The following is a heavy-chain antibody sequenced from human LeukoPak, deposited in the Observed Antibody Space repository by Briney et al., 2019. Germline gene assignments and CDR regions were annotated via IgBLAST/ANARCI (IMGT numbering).Heavy chain of an antibody. V-gene: IGHV3-11*01. Sequence: PGGPLRLSCAASGFTFSDYYMSWIRQAPGKGLEWVSYISSSGSTIYYADSVKGRFTISRDNAKNSLYLQMNSLRAEDTAVYYCARDQGTAATYYYYMDVWGKGTTVTVSS. J-gene: IGHJ6*03. CDR3: ARDQGTAATYYYYMDV. D-gene: IGHD2-21*02. CDR2: ISSSGSTI. CDR1: GFTFSDYY.